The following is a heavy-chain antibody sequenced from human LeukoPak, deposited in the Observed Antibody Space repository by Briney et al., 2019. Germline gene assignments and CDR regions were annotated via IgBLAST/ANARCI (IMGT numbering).Heavy chain of an antibody. J-gene: IGHJ3*02. V-gene: IGHV4-59*01. CDR2: IYYSGST. D-gene: IGHD3-22*01. CDR3: ARGNYYDSSVDAFDI. CDR1: GGSFSGYY. Sequence: TSETLSLTCAVYGGSFSGYYWSWIRQPPGKGLEWIGYIYYSGSTNYNPSLKSRVTISVDTSKNQFSLKLSSVTAADTAVYYCARGNYYDSSVDAFDIWGQGTMVTVSS.